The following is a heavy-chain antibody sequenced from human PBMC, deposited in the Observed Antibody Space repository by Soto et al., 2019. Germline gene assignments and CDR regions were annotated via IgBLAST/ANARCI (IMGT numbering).Heavy chain of an antibody. Sequence: ASVKVSCKASGFSFTGYYIHWLRQAPGQGLEWMGWINAHSGGTEYAQKFQGRVTLTRDTSIATAYLTLTSLTSDHTALYYLSTDLTAQLSYWLDPWGQGTQVTVSS. J-gene: IGHJ5*02. V-gene: IGHV1-2*02. D-gene: IGHD6-6*01. CDR1: GFSFTGYY. CDR3: STDLTAQLSYWLDP. CDR2: INAHSGGT.